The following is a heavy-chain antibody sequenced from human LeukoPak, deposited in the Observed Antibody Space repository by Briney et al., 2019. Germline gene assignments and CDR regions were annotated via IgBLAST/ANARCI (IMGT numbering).Heavy chain of an antibody. Sequence: PSETLSLTCTVSGGSIISSTYYWGWIRQTPGKGLEWIGSLYYSGTTYYNPSLKSRVTISVDTSRNQFSLKLSSVTAADTAVFHCARHSRGYYDSTGYYYGSHAFDIWGQGTMVTVSS. CDR2: LYYSGTT. CDR1: GGSIISSTYY. J-gene: IGHJ3*02. CDR3: ARHSRGYYDSTGYYYGSHAFDI. V-gene: IGHV4-39*01. D-gene: IGHD3-22*01.